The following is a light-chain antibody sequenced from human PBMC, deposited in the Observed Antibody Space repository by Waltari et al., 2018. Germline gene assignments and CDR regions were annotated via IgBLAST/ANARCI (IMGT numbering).Light chain of an antibody. CDR2: ANN. V-gene: IGLV1-44*01. CDR1: GSNIGSNT. J-gene: IGLJ2*01. Sequence: QSVLTQPPSASGTPGQRVTISCSGSGSNIGSNTVNWYQQFPGTAPKLLIYANNQRSPGVSDRFSGSKAGTSASLAIRGLQSEDEADYYCAAWDDSVVAIGGGTRLTVL. CDR3: AAWDDSVVA.